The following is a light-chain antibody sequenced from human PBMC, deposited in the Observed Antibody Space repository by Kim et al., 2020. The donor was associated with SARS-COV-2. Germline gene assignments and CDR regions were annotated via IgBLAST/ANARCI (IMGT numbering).Light chain of an antibody. Sequence: SASVGDRVTITGRASQSISSYLNWYQQKPGKAPKLLIYAASSLQSGVPSRFSGSGSGTDFTLTISSLQPEDFATYYCQQSYSTHYTFGQGTKLEI. J-gene: IGKJ2*01. CDR3: QQSYSTHYT. V-gene: IGKV1-39*01. CDR2: AAS. CDR1: QSISSY.